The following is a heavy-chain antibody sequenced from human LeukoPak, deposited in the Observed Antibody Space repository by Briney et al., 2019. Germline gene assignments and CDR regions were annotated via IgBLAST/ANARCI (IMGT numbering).Heavy chain of an antibody. Sequence: SETLSHTCTVSGGSISSGSYYWAWIRQPAGRGLEWIGHIYTSGTTHYNPSLKSRVTISRDTSKNQFSLNLSSVTAADTAMYYCVRFVGLAVAGTLYWSFDLWGRDTLVTVSS. CDR1: GGSISSGSYY. J-gene: IGHJ2*01. V-gene: IGHV4-61*09. D-gene: IGHD6-19*01. CDR2: IYTSGTT. CDR3: VRFVGLAVAGTLYWSFDL.